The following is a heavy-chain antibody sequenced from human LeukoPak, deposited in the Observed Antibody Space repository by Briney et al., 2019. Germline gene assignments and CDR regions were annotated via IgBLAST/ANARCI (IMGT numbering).Heavy chain of an antibody. CDR2: ISYDGSNK. CDR1: GFTFSSYA. D-gene: IGHD2-2*01. J-gene: IGHJ5*02. Sequence: GRSLRLSCAASGFTFSSYAMHWVRQAPGKGLEWVAVISYDGSNKYYADSVKGRFTISRDNSKNTLYLQMNSLRAEDTAVYYCAREHNFVVVPAAGWFDPWGQGTLVTVSS. V-gene: IGHV3-30-3*01. CDR3: AREHNFVVVPAAGWFDP.